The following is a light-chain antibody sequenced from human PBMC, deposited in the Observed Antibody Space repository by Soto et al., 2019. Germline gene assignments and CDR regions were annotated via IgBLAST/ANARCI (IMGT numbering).Light chain of an antibody. V-gene: IGLV2-14*03. CDR2: DVS. Sequence: QSALTQPASVSGSPGQSITISCTGTNSDIGYYNFVSWYQHHPGKAPKLMIYDVSNRPSGVSNRFSGSKSGNTASLTISGLQAEDAADYYCSSFTTSSALVFGGGTKLTVL. J-gene: IGLJ2*01. CDR1: NSDIGYYNF. CDR3: SSFTTSSALV.